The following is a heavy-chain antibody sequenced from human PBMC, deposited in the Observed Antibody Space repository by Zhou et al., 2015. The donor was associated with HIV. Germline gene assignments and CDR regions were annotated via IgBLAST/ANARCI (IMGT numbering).Heavy chain of an antibody. CDR2: IIPILGTT. J-gene: IGHJ6*02. CDR3: ARDPYRPRGSGNYYYAMDV. D-gene: IGHD3-10*01. V-gene: IGHV1-69*01. CDR1: GGSFNTYE. Sequence: QVQLVQSGTEVKKPGSSVKVSCKASGGSFNTYEISWVRQAPGQGLEWMGGIIPILGTTNYAQKFQGRVTITADESTNTAYMDLSSLRSDDTAVYYCARDPYRPRGSGNYYYAMDVWGQGTTVTVSS.